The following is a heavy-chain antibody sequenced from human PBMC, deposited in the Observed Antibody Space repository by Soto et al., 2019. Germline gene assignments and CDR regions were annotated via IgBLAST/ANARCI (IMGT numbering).Heavy chain of an antibody. CDR3: ARLVFGVVVTDDAFDI. CDR2: IIPIFGTA. V-gene: IGHV1-69*13. D-gene: IGHD3-22*01. J-gene: IGHJ3*02. Sequence: SVKVSCKASGGTFSSYAISWVRQAPGQGLEWMGGIIPIFGTANYAQKFQGRVTITADESTSTAYMELSSLRSEDTAVYYCARLVFGVVVTDDAFDIWGQGTMVTVSS. CDR1: GGTFSSYA.